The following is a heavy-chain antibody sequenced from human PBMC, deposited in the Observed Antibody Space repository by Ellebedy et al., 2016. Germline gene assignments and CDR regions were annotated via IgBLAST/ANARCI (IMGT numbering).Heavy chain of an antibody. CDR1: GGSFSGYY. V-gene: IGHV4-34*01. CDR2: INHSGST. CDR3: AIVGRNYSGSLDP. D-gene: IGHD1-26*01. Sequence: SETLSLTCAVYGGSFSGYYWSWIRQPPGKGLQWIGEINHSGSTNYNPSLKSRVTISVDTSKNQFSVKLSSVTAADTAVYYCAIVGRNYSGSLDPWGQGTLVTVSS. J-gene: IGHJ5*02.